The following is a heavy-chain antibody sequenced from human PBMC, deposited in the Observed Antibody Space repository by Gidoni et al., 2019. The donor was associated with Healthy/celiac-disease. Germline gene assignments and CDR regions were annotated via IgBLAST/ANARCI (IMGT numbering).Heavy chain of an antibody. V-gene: IGHV4-59*01. CDR1: GGSISSYY. CDR2: IYYSGST. CDR3: ARGGLKYYYYGMDV. J-gene: IGHJ6*02. Sequence: QVQLQESGPGLVKPSETLSLTCTVPGGSISSYYWSWIRQPPGKGLEWIGYIYYSGSTNYNPSLKSRVTISVDTSKNQFSLKLSSVTAADTAVYYCARGGLKYYYYGMDVWGQGTTVTVSS.